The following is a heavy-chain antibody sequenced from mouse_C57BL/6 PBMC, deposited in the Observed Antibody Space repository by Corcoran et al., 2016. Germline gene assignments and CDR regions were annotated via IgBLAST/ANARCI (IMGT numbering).Heavy chain of an antibody. CDR1: GYAFSSHW. V-gene: IGHV1-80*01. J-gene: IGHJ2*01. Sequence: QVQLQQSGAELVKPGASVKISCKASGYAFSSHWMNWVKQRPGKGLEWIGQIYPGDGDTNYNGKFKGKATLTADKSSSTAYMQLSSLTSEDSAVYFCARRASMVTYYFDYWGQGTTLTVSS. CDR3: ARRASMVTYYFDY. CDR2: IYPGDGDT. D-gene: IGHD2-2*01.